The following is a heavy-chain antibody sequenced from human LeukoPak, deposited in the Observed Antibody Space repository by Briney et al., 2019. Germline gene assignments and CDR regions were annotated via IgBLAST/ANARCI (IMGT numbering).Heavy chain of an antibody. CDR1: GYSFTSYW. V-gene: IGHV5-51*01. CDR2: IYPGDSDT. D-gene: IGHD5-24*01. CDR3: AKTGRVATIRGDWFDP. J-gene: IGHJ5*02. Sequence: GESLKISCKGSGYSFTSYWIGWVRQMPGKGLEWMGIIYPGDSDTRYSPSFQGQVTISADKSISTAYLQWSSLKASDTAMYYCAKTGRVATIRGDWFDPWGQGTLVTVSS.